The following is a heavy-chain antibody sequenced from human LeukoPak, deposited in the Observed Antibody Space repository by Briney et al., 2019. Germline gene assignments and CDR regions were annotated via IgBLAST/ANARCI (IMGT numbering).Heavy chain of an antibody. Sequence: SETLSLTCTVSGGSISSYYWSWIRQPAGKGLEWIGRIYTSGSTNYNPSLKSRVTMSVDTSKNQFSLKLSSVTAADTAVYYCARDRAFFSSWPYFDYWGQGTLVTVSS. CDR3: ARDRAFFSSWPYFDY. CDR1: GGSISSYY. CDR2: IYTSGST. J-gene: IGHJ4*02. V-gene: IGHV4-4*07. D-gene: IGHD6-13*01.